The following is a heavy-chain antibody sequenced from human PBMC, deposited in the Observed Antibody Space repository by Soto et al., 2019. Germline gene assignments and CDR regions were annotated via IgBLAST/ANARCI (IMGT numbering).Heavy chain of an antibody. Sequence: EVQLVDSGGGLIQPGGSLRLSCAASGFSVSSSHMIWVRQAPGKGLEWVSVIYSGGATYYAVSVKGRFTISRDGSKNTVYLQMDGLRTEDTAVYHCAKLGPYGSESYSFRYNWIDPWGQGTLVTVSS. J-gene: IGHJ5*02. CDR1: GFSVSSSH. D-gene: IGHD3-10*01. V-gene: IGHV3-53*01. CDR2: IYSGGAT. CDR3: AKLGPYGSESYSFRYNWIDP.